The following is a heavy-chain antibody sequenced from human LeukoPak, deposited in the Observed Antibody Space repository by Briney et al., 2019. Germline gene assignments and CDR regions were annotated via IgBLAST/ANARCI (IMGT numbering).Heavy chain of an antibody. J-gene: IGHJ4*02. CDR1: GFTFSSYW. CDR3: AREGYGYYFDY. V-gene: IGHV3-74*01. CDR2: INSDGSST. Sequence: GGSQRLSCAASGFTFSSYWMHWVRQAPGKGLVWVSRINSDGSSTSYADSVKGRFTISRDNAKNTLYLQMNSLRAEDTAVYYCAREGYGYYFDYWGQGTLVTVSP. D-gene: IGHD5-18*01.